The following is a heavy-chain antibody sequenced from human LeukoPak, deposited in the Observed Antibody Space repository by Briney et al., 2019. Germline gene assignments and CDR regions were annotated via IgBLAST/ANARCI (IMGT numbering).Heavy chain of an antibody. CDR3: ARLRMVLRYYYMDV. CDR2: IYTSGST. D-gene: IGHD1-14*01. J-gene: IGHJ6*03. CDR1: GGSISSYY. Sequence: SETLSLTCTVSGGSISSYYWSWIRQPPGKGLEWIGYIYTSGSTNYNPSLKSRVTISVDTSKNQFSLKLSSVTAADTAVYYCARLRMVLRYYYMDVWGKGTTDTVSS. V-gene: IGHV4-4*09.